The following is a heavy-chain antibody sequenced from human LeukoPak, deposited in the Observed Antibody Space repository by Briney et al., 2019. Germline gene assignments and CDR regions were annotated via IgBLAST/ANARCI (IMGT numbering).Heavy chain of an antibody. CDR1: GGSISSSSYY. J-gene: IGHJ2*01. Sequence: SETLSLTCTVSGGSISSSSYYWGWIRQPPGKGLEWIGSIYYSRSTSYNPSLKSRVTISVDTSKNQFSLKLSSVTAADTAVYYCARGITMIAVVIHDWYFDLWGRGTLVTVSS. D-gene: IGHD3-22*01. CDR3: ARGITMIAVVIHDWYFDL. V-gene: IGHV4-39*01. CDR2: IYYSRST.